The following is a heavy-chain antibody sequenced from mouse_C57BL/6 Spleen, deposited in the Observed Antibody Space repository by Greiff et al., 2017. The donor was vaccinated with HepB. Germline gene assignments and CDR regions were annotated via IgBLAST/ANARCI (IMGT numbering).Heavy chain of an antibody. D-gene: IGHD1-1*01. V-gene: IGHV1-15*01. J-gene: IGHJ2*01. CDR3: TRYLLRSPFDY. Sequence: QVQLKESGAELVRPGASVTLSCKASGSTFTDYEMHWVKQTPVHGLEWIGAIDPETGGTAYNQKFKGKAILTADKSSSTAYMELRSLTSEDSAVYYCTRYLLRSPFDYWGQGTTLTVSS. CDR2: IDPETGGT. CDR1: GSTFTDYE.